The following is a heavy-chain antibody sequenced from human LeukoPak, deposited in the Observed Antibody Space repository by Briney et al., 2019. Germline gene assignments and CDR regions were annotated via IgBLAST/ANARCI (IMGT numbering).Heavy chain of an antibody. V-gene: IGHV4-39*07. CDR1: GGSISSSSYY. Sequence: PSETLSLTCAVSGGSISSSSYYWGWIRQPPGKGLEWIGSIYYSGSTYYNPSLKSRVTISVDTSKNQFSLKLSSVTAADTAVYYCARELDCSGGSCYSIALWGQGTLVTVSS. CDR3: ARELDCSGGSCYSIAL. CDR2: IYYSGST. J-gene: IGHJ4*02. D-gene: IGHD2-15*01.